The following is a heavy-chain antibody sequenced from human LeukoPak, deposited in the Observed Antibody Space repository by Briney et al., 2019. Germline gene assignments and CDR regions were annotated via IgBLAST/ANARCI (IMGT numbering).Heavy chain of an antibody. Sequence: ASVKVSCKASGGTFSSYAISWVRQAPGQGLEWMGGIIPIFGTANYAQKFQGRVTITADESTSTAYMELSSLRSGDTAVYYCAKSPCGGDCYFGFDYWGQGTLVTVSS. J-gene: IGHJ4*02. V-gene: IGHV1-69*13. CDR2: IIPIFGTA. CDR3: AKSPCGGDCYFGFDY. CDR1: GGTFSSYA. D-gene: IGHD2-21*01.